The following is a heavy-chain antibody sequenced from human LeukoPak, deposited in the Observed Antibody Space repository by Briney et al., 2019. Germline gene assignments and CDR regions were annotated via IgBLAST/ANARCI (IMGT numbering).Heavy chain of an antibody. CDR2: IYYSGST. V-gene: IGHV4-39*01. CDR3: ASRNDILTGYVFDF. J-gene: IGHJ4*02. CDR1: GGSVSSSIYC. D-gene: IGHD3-9*01. Sequence: PSETLSLTCTVSGGSVSSSIYCWGWIRQPPGKGLEWIESIYYSGSTSYNPSLKSRVTISVDTSKNQFSLKLTSVTAADTAVYYCASRNDILTGYVFDFWGQGTLVTVSS.